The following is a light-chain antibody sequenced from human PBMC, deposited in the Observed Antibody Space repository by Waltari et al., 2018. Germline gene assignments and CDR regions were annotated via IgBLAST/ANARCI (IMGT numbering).Light chain of an antibody. V-gene: IGKV3-11*01. CDR3: QQRSNWPPALT. CDR2: DAS. J-gene: IGKJ4*01. Sequence: EIVLTQSPATLSLSPGERATLSCRASPSVNNYLAWYQQKPGQAPRLLIYDASNRATGIPARFSGSGSGTDFTLTISSLEPEDFAVYYCQQRSNWPPALTFGGGTKVEIK. CDR1: PSVNNY.